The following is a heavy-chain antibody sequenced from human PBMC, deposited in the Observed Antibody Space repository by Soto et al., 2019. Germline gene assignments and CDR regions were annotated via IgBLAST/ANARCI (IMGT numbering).Heavy chain of an antibody. J-gene: IGHJ4*02. CDR3: ARGSLGYSTKPTGTFDY. CDR2: IHYRGST. V-gene: IGHV4-30-4*01. Sequence: SETLSLTCTVSGGSINSGDYYWSWIRQPPGKGLEWIGYIHYRGSTYYKASLKSRVIISLDISKNQFSLKLSSVTAADTAVYFCARGSLGYSTKPTGTFDYWGQGTLVTVSS. D-gene: IGHD1-26*01. CDR1: GGSINSGDYY.